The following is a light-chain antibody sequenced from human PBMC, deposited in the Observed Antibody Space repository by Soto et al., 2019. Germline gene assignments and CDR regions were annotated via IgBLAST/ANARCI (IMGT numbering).Light chain of an antibody. J-gene: IGKJ1*01. CDR3: QKYNSWT. CDR2: GAS. Sequence: EIVLTQSPGTLSLSKGDRSTLSCGASQSVNSYLAWYQQKPGQAPRLLIYGASTRATGIPARFSGSGSGTAFTLTISSLQSEDFAVYYCQKYNSWT. CDR1: QSVNSY. V-gene: IGKV3-15*01.